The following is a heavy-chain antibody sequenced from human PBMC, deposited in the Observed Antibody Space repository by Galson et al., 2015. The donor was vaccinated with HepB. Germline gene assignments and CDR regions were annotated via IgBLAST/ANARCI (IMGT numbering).Heavy chain of an antibody. CDR1: GGSISSGGYY. D-gene: IGHD1-26*01. V-gene: IGHV4-31*03. J-gene: IGHJ4*02. CDR3: ARDNGGGSYFRYYYFDY. CDR2: IYYSGST. Sequence: LTCTVSGGSISSGGYYWSWIRQHPGKGLEWIGYIYYSGSTYYNPSLKSRVTISVDTSKNQFSLKLSSVTAADTAVYYCARDNGGGSYFRYYYFDYWGQGTLVTVSS.